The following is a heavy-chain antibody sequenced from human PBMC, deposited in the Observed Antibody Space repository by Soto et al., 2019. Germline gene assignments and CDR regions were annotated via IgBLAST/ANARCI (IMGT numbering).Heavy chain of an antibody. D-gene: IGHD2-21*02. V-gene: IGHV3-7*03. J-gene: IGHJ4*02. Sequence: GGSLRLSCAASGFTFSSYWMSWVRQAPGKGLEWVANIKQDGSEKYYVDSVKGRFTISRDNAKNSLYLQMNSLRAEDTAVYYCASWCGGDCYSGDYWGQGTLVTVSS. CDR1: GFTFSSYW. CDR2: IKQDGSEK. CDR3: ASWCGGDCYSGDY.